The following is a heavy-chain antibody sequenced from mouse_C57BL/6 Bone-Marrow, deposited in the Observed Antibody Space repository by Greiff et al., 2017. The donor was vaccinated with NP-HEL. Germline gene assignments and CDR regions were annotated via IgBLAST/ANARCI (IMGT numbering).Heavy chain of an antibody. Sequence: QVQLQQSGAELVKPGASVKMSCKASGYTFTSYWITWVKQRPGQGLEWIGDIYPGSGSTNYNEKFKSKATLTVDTSSSTAYMQLSSLTSEDSAVYYCARGRLRESYYAMDYWGQGTSVTVSS. D-gene: IGHD2-4*01. CDR3: ARGRLRESYYAMDY. J-gene: IGHJ4*01. V-gene: IGHV1-55*01. CDR2: IYPGSGST. CDR1: GYTFTSYW.